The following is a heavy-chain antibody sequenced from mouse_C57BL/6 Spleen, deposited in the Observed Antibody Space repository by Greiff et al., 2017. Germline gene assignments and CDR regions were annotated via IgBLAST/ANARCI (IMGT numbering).Heavy chain of an antibody. V-gene: IGHV1-59*01. CDR2: IDPSDSYT. CDR1: GYTFTSYW. CDR3: ARSRDYDGSSYEWYFDV. J-gene: IGHJ1*03. D-gene: IGHD1-1*01. Sequence: QVQLQQPGAELVRPGTSVKLSCKASGYTFTSYWMHWVKQRPGQGLEWIGVIDPSDSYTNYNQKFKGKATLTVDTSSNTAYMQLSSLTSEDSAVYYCARSRDYDGSSYEWYFDVWGTGTTVTVSS.